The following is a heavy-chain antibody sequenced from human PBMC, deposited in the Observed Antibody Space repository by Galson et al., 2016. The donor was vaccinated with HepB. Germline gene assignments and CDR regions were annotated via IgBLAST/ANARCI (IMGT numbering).Heavy chain of an antibody. CDR2: ISSSSRDI. V-gene: IGHV3-21*01. D-gene: IGHD3-3*01. J-gene: IGHJ6*02. CDR1: GFTFSSYS. Sequence: SLRLSCAASGFTFSSYSMNWVRQAPGKGLEWVSSISSSSRDIDYADSVKGRFTIPRDNAKNSLYLQMNSLRDEDTAVYYCVTDFWPTEVGWGQGTTVIVSS. CDR3: VTDFWPTEVG.